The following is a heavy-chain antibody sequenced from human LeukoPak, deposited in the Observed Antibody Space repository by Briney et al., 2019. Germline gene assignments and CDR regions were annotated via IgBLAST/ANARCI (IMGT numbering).Heavy chain of an antibody. V-gene: IGHV1-69*04. D-gene: IGHD3-22*01. CDR3: ARDWYYYDSSGYYPPGFDY. J-gene: IGHJ4*02. Sequence: GASVKVSCKASGGTFSSYAISWVRQAPGQGLEWMGRIIPILGIANYAQKFQGRVTITADKSTSTAYMELSSLRSEDTAVYYCARDWYYYDSSGYYPPGFDYWAREPWSPSPQ. CDR2: IIPILGIA. CDR1: GGTFSSYA.